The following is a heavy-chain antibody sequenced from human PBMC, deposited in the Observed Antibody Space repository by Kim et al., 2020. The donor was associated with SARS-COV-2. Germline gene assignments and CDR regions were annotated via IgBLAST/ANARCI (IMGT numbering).Heavy chain of an antibody. D-gene: IGHD4-17*01. CDR1: GFTFSSYG. CDR2: IWYDGSNK. CDR3: ARERLYYYYGMDV. Sequence: GGSLRLSCAASGFTFSSYGMHWVRQAPGKGLEWVAVIWYDGSNKYYADSVKGRFTISRDNSKNTLYLQMNSLRAEDTAVYYCARERLYYYYGMDVWGQGTTVTVSS. V-gene: IGHV3-33*01. J-gene: IGHJ6*02.